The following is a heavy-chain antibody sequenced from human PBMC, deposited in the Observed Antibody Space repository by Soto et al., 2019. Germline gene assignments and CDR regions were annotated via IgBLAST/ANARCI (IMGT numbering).Heavy chain of an antibody. Sequence: EVQLLESGGGLVQPGGSLRLSCAASGFTFSSYAMSWVRQAPGKGLEWVSAISGSGGSTYYADSVKGRFTISRDNSKNTLYLQMNSLRAEDTAVYYCAKVPSPIYDSIGNRGAYFDYWGQGTLVTVSS. CDR3: AKVPSPIYDSIGNRGAYFDY. J-gene: IGHJ4*02. CDR1: GFTFSSYA. V-gene: IGHV3-23*01. D-gene: IGHD3-22*01. CDR2: ISGSGGST.